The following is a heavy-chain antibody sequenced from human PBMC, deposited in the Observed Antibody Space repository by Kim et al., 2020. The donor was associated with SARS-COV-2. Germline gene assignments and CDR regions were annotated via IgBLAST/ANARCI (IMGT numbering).Heavy chain of an antibody. CDR1: GFTFSSYG. J-gene: IGHJ4*02. D-gene: IGHD3-22*01. CDR2: ISYDGSNK. V-gene: IGHV3-30*18. CDR3: AKGGSEYYYDSSGSFYYFDY. Sequence: GGSLRLSCAASGFTFSSYGMHWVRQAPGKGLEWVAVISYDGSNKYYADSVKGRFTISRDNSKNTLYLQMNSLRVEDTAVYYCAKGGSEYYYDSSGSFYYFDYWGQGTLVTVSS.